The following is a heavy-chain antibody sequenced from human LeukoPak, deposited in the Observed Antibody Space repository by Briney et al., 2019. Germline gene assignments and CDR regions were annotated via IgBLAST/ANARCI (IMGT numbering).Heavy chain of an antibody. D-gene: IGHD5-24*01. V-gene: IGHV4-39*07. J-gene: IGHJ5*02. CDR1: GGSISSSSYY. Sequence: SETLSLTCTVSGGSISSSSYYWGWIRQPPGKGLEWIGEINHSGSTNYNPSLKSRVTISVDTSKNQFSLKLSSVTAADTAVYYCARLSMANWFDPRGQGTLVTVSS. CDR3: ARLSMANWFDP. CDR2: INHSGST.